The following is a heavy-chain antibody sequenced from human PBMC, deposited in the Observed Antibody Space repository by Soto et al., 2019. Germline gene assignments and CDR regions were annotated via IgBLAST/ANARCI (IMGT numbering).Heavy chain of an antibody. CDR1: GGSISSGDYY. Sequence: QVQLQESGPGLVKPSQTLSLTCTVSGGSISSGDYYWGWIRQPPGKGLEWIGYIYHSGSTDYNPSLKSRLTISVDTSKNQFSLKLSSVTAADTAVYYCARDEDRAFDIWGQGTMVTVSS. V-gene: IGHV4-30-4*01. CDR3: ARDEDRAFDI. J-gene: IGHJ3*02. CDR2: IYHSGST. D-gene: IGHD2-15*01.